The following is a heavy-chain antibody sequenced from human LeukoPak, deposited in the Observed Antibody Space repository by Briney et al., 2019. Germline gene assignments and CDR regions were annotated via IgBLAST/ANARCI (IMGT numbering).Heavy chain of an antibody. CDR1: GFTVSSNY. Sequence: PGGSLRLSSAAFGFTVSSNYMSWVRQAPGKGLEWVSVIYSGGSTYHADSVKGRFTISRDNSKNTLYLQMNSLRAEDTAVYYCARAVRGVIITKGYFQHWGQGTLVTVSS. CDR3: ARAVRGVIITKGYFQH. CDR2: IYSGGST. J-gene: IGHJ1*01. V-gene: IGHV3-66*01. D-gene: IGHD3-10*01.